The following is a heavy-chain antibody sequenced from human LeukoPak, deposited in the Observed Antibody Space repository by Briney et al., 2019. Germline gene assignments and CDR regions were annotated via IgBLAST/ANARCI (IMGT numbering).Heavy chain of an antibody. J-gene: IGHJ4*02. V-gene: IGHV4-39*01. CDR1: GDSIGSGTHY. Sequence: SETLSLTCTVSGDSIGSGTHYWGWLRQPPGRGLEWIGSIYYSGSTYYTPSLKSRVTISVDTSKNQFSLKVGSVTAADTAVYHCARHLALGPYDYWGQGTLVTVSS. CDR3: ARHLALGPYDY. CDR2: IYYSGST.